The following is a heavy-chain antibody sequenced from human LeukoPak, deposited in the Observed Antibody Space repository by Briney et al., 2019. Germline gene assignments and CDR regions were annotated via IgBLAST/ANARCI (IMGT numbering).Heavy chain of an antibody. CDR2: IKEAGSAK. CDR1: GFTFSTYW. D-gene: IGHD2-8*01. Sequence: GWSLRLSCAASGFTFSTYWMSWVGQAPGKGLEWVANIKEAGSAKYYVDSVKGRFTISRDNPKNSLDLQMNSLRAEDTAVYYCARDYDGVRGHWWGQGTLVTVSS. J-gene: IGHJ4*02. CDR3: ARDYDGVRGHW. V-gene: IGHV3-7*04.